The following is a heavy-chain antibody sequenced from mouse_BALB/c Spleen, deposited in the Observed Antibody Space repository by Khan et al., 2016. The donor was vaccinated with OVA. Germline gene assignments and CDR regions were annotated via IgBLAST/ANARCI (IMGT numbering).Heavy chain of an antibody. CDR2: INPSNGGT. D-gene: IGHD3-2*01. J-gene: IGHJ3*01. Sequence: QVQLQQPGAELVKPGASVKLSCKASGYTFPSYYMYWLKQRPGQGLEWSGEINPSNGGTNFNEKFKSKATLDVYKSSSTAYMQISSLTSEDSAVYDCIRRETAGSSLWFAYWGQGTLVTVSA. CDR1: GYTFPSYY. CDR3: IRRETAGSSLWFAY. V-gene: IGHV1S81*02.